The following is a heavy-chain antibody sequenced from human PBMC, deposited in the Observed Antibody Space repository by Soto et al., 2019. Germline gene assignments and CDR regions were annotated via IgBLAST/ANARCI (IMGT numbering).Heavy chain of an antibody. Sequence: SVKFSCKASGVTFSSYAISWVRQAPGQGLEWMGGIIPIFGTANYAQKFQGRVTITADESTSTAYMELSSLRSEDTAVYYCAPNPAGTHDILTGYYRYCCQGTLVTV. J-gene: IGHJ4*02. CDR1: GVTFSSYA. CDR3: APNPAGTHDILTGYYRY. V-gene: IGHV1-69*13. D-gene: IGHD3-9*01. CDR2: IIPIFGTA.